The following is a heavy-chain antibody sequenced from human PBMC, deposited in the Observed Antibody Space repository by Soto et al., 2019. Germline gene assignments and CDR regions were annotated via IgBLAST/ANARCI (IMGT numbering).Heavy chain of an antibody. J-gene: IGHJ6*02. CDR3: AKILQLGDYAYYYYGMDV. CDR1: GFTFSSYG. V-gene: IGHV3-30*18. Sequence: QVQLVESGGGVVQPGRSLRLSCAASGFTFSSYGMHWVRQAPGKGLEWVAVISYDGSNKDYADSVKGRFTISRDNSKNTLYLQMNSLRAEDTAVYYCAKILQLGDYAYYYYGMDVWGQGTKVTVSS. D-gene: IGHD4-17*01. CDR2: ISYDGSNK.